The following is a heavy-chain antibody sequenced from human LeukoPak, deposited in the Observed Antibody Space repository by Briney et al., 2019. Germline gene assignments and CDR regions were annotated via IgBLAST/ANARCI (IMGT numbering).Heavy chain of an antibody. CDR3: AKVGKSDRNNFFTTKEKQLDY. Sequence: GGSLRLSCAASGFTFSTYGMHWVRQAPGKGLEWVAFIRYDGSNKYYADSVKGRFTISRDNSKNTLYLQMSSLRAEDTAVCYCAKVGKSDRNNFFTTKEKQLDYWGQGTLLTVSS. D-gene: IGHD1/OR15-1a*01. CDR2: IRYDGSNK. CDR1: GFTFSTYG. V-gene: IGHV3-30*02. J-gene: IGHJ4*02.